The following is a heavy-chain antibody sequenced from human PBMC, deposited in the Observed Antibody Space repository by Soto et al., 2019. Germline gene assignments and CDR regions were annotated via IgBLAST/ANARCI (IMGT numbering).Heavy chain of an antibody. J-gene: IGHJ6*02. Sequence: LRLSCAASGFTFSSYAMHWVRQAPGKGLEWVAVISYDGSNKYYADSVKGRFTISRDNSKNTLYLQMNSLRAEDTAVYYCARGGQQLAYYYYYYGMDVWGQGTTVPVS. CDR2: ISYDGSNK. D-gene: IGHD6-13*01. CDR3: ARGGQQLAYYYYYYGMDV. V-gene: IGHV3-30-3*01. CDR1: GFTFSSYA.